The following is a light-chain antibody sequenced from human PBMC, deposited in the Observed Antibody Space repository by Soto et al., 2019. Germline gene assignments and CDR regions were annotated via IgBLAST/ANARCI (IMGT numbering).Light chain of an antibody. V-gene: IGKV3-15*01. CDR3: QQYNNWPPV. Sequence: EIVMTQSPATLSVSPGERATLSCRASQSVSSKLAWYQQKPGQAPRLLIYGASTRATGIPARFSGSGSGTEFTLTISTLQSEDFTVYCCQQYNNWPPVFGQGTKVDIK. J-gene: IGKJ1*01. CDR1: QSVSSK. CDR2: GAS.